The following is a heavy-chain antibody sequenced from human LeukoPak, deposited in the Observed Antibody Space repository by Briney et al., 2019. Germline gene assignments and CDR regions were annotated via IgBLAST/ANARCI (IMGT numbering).Heavy chain of an antibody. Sequence: SETLSLTCAVYGGSFSGYYWSWIRQPPGKGLEWIGEINHSGSTNYNPSLKSRVTISVDTSKNQFSLKLSSVTAADTAVYYCARGSNYYDSSGYPEYYSDYWGQGTLVTVSS. CDR2: INHSGST. J-gene: IGHJ4*02. CDR1: GGSFSGYY. V-gene: IGHV4-34*01. CDR3: ARGSNYYDSSGYPEYYSDY. D-gene: IGHD3-22*01.